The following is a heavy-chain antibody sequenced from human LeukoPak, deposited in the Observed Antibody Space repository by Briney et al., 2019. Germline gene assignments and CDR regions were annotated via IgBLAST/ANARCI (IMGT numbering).Heavy chain of an antibody. CDR1: GFTFSSYA. CDR3: AKGRRAARPTNVDY. Sequence: GGSLRLSCAASGFTFSSYAVSWVRQAPGKGLEWVSAISGSGGSTYYADSVKGRFTISRDNSKNTLYLQMNSLRAEDTAVYYCAKGRRAARPTNVDYWGQGTLVTVSS. D-gene: IGHD6-6*01. J-gene: IGHJ4*02. V-gene: IGHV3-23*01. CDR2: ISGSGGST.